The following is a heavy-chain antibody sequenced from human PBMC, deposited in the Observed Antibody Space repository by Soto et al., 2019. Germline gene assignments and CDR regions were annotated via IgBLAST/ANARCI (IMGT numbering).Heavy chain of an antibody. CDR1: GFTFSSYW. Sequence: EVQLVESGGGLVQPGGSLRLSCAASGFTFSSYWMHWVRQAPGKGLVWVSRINSDGSSTSYADSVKGRFTISRDNAKNTLYLQMNSLRAEDTAVYYCARSHRKYYDFWSGSAPTQDPFDYWGQGTLVTVSS. V-gene: IGHV3-74*01. CDR3: ARSHRKYYDFWSGSAPTQDPFDY. D-gene: IGHD3-3*01. CDR2: INSDGSST. J-gene: IGHJ4*02.